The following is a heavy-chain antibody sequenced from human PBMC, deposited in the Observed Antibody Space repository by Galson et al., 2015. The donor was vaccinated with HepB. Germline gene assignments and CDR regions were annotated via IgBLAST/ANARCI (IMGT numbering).Heavy chain of an antibody. CDR1: GFTFSSYW. Sequence: SLRLSCAGSGFTFSSYWISWVRQAPGKGLEWVANIKQDGSEKYYVDSVKGRFTISRDNAKNSVYLQMNSLRAEDTAVYYCARPPFGSSAYWGQGTLVTVSS. CDR2: IKQDGSEK. CDR3: ARPPFGSSAY. V-gene: IGHV3-7*01. D-gene: IGHD6-13*01. J-gene: IGHJ4*02.